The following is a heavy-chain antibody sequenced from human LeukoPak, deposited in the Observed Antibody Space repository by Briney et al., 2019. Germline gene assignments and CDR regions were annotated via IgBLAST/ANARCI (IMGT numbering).Heavy chain of an antibody. J-gene: IGHJ6*03. CDR3: ARPYYGSGSPWDYMDV. CDR1: GGSFSGYY. CDR2: INHSGST. V-gene: IGHV4-34*01. Sequence: SETLSLTCAVYGGSFSGYYWSWIRQPPGKGLEWIGEINHSGSTNYNPSLKSRVTISVDTSKNHFSLKLKSVTAADTAVYYRARPYYGSGSPWDYMDVWGKGTTVTISS. D-gene: IGHD3-10*01.